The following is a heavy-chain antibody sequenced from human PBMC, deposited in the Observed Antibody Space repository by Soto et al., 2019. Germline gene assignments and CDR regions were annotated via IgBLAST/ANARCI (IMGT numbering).Heavy chain of an antibody. CDR1: GFIFTNYW. D-gene: IGHD1-26*01. V-gene: IGHV5-51*01. J-gene: IGHJ3*02. Sequence: EVQLVQSGAEVKKPGESLKISCKASGFIFTNYWIGWVRQLPGKGLEWMGIIYPGDSDTKNSPSFQGQVTMSVDKSISTAYLQGSSLKASDTAIYYCARAAGIVGGAFDIWGQGTMVTVSS. CDR3: ARAAGIVGGAFDI. CDR2: IYPGDSDT.